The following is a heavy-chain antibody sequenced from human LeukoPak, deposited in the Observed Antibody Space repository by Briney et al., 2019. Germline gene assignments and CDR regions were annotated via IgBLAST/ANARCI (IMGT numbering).Heavy chain of an antibody. CDR1: GYTFSNYG. Sequence: ASVKVSCKASGYTFSNYGISWVRQAPGLGLEWMGWTSYNGNTNYAQKFQDRVTMTTDTSTTTAYMELRSLESDDTAVYYCAKHSGSGWQVLGYWGRGTLVTVSS. D-gene: IGHD6-19*01. CDR2: TSYNGNT. J-gene: IGHJ4*02. V-gene: IGHV1-18*04. CDR3: AKHSGSGWQVLGY.